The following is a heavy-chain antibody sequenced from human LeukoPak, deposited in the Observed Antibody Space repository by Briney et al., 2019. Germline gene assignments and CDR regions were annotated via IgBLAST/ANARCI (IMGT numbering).Heavy chain of an antibody. D-gene: IGHD3-10*01. J-gene: IGHJ4*02. CDR1: GGSISSRSYY. CDR2: IYYSGST. V-gene: IGHV4-39*01. Sequence: KSSETLSLTCTVSGGSISSRSYYWGWIRQPPGKGLEWIGSIYYSGSTYYNPSLKSRATISSDTSKNQFSLRLNSVTAADTAVYYCARLGITMVRGVSLFDYWGQGTLVTVSS. CDR3: ARLGITMVRGVSLFDY.